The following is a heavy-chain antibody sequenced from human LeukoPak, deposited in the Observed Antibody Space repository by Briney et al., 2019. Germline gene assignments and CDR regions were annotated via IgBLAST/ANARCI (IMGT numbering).Heavy chain of an antibody. CDR3: AKRQPYYFDY. Sequence: TGGSLRLSCAASTFIWYWMHWVHQPPGKGLVWVSRSNSDGTNPREADAVKGRFTISRDDAKNTLYLQMNSLRADDTAIYYCAKRQPYYFDYWGQGTLVTVSS. J-gene: IGHJ4*02. V-gene: IGHV3-74*01. D-gene: IGHD1-1*01. CDR2: SNSDGTNP. CDR1: TFIWYW.